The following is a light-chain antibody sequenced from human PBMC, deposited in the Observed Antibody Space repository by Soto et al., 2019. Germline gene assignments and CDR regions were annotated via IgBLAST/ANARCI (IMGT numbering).Light chain of an antibody. CDR1: QSVASSY. Sequence: EIVLTQSPGTLSLSPGERATLSCRASQSVASSYLAWYQQKPGQAPRLLIYAASSRATGLPDRFSGSGSGTDFTLTISRLEPEDFAVYYCQHYGSSRWTFGQGTQVEIK. J-gene: IGKJ1*01. CDR2: AAS. CDR3: QHYGSSRWT. V-gene: IGKV3-20*01.